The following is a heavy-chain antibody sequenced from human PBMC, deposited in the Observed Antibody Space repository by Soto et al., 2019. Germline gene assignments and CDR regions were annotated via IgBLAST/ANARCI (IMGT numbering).Heavy chain of an antibody. Sequence: PGGSLRLSCAASVFTFSSYSMNLVRQAPGKGLEWVSSISSSSSYIYYADSVKGRFTISRDNAKNSLYLQMNSLRAEDTAVYYCARMSIAALGWFDPWGQGTLVTRLL. J-gene: IGHJ5*02. CDR1: VFTFSSYS. V-gene: IGHV3-21*01. CDR3: ARMSIAALGWFDP. D-gene: IGHD6-6*01. CDR2: ISSSSSYI.